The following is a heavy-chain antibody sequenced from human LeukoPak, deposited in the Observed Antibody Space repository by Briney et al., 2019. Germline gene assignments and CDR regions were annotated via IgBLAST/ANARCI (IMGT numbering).Heavy chain of an antibody. CDR1: GYTFTDDY. J-gene: IGHJ4*02. CDR3: ARSPDILTGENFDY. D-gene: IGHD3-9*01. Sequence: ASVKVSCKASGYTFTDDYVHWVRQAPGQGLEWMGWINPNSGVTNYAQKFQGRVTMTRDMSISTAYMEPSRLRSDDTAVYYCARSPDILTGENFDYWGQGTLVTVSS. CDR2: INPNSGVT. V-gene: IGHV1-2*02.